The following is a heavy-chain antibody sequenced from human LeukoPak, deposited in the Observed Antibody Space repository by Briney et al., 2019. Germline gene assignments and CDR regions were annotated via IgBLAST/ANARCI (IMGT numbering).Heavy chain of an antibody. Sequence: SGGSLRLSCAASGFTFSSYAMSWVRQAPGKGLEWVSAISGSGGSTYYADSVKGRFTISRDNSKNTLYLQMNSLRAEDTAVYYCAKLDSMVRGGEGPDYWGQGTLVTVSS. D-gene: IGHD3-10*01. CDR1: GFTFSSYA. V-gene: IGHV3-23*01. CDR2: ISGSGGST. J-gene: IGHJ4*02. CDR3: AKLDSMVRGGEGPDY.